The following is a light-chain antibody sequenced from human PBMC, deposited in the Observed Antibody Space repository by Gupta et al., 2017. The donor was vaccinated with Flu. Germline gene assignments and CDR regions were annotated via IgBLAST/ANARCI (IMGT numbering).Light chain of an antibody. CDR2: GAS. Sequence: IQMTQSPSSLSAFVGDRVTMSCQASHDISDYINWYQHKPGKAPSLLIFGASNLEAGVPSRFSKSGSGTHFTLTITSLQPEDVATYYCQQYYFLPHHFGGGTKVAI. CDR3: QQYYFLPHH. V-gene: IGKV1-33*01. J-gene: IGKJ4*01. CDR1: HDISDY.